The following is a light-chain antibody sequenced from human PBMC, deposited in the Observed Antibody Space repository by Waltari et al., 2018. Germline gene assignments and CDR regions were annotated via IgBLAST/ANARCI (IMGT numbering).Light chain of an antibody. Sequence: DIQMTQSPSTLSGSVGDRVTITCRASQSILTWFAWYQQKPGKAPKLLIYKASNLQSGVPSRFSGSGSGTEFTLTISSLQPDDFATYYCQQYSSHYTFGQGTKLEIK. CDR1: QSILTW. CDR3: QQYSSHYT. CDR2: KAS. J-gene: IGKJ2*01. V-gene: IGKV1-5*03.